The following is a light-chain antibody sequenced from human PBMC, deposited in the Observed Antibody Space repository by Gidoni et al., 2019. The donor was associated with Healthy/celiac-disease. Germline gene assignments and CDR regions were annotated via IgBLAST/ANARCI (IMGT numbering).Light chain of an antibody. J-gene: IGLJ1*01. V-gene: IGLV3-1*01. CDR3: QAWDSSTAV. CDR1: KLEDKY. Sequence: SYELTPAPSVSVSPGQTATITCSGDKLEDKYVCWYQVKPGPSPVLVIYQDTKRPSGIPEGFSAPNSGNTATLTVSGTQAMDEADYFCQAWDSSTAVFGTGTKVTVL. CDR2: QDT.